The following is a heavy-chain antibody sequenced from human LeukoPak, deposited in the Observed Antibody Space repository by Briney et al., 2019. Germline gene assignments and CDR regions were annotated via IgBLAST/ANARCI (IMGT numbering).Heavy chain of an antibody. CDR3: ASQIYDFWSGYYGHAFDI. CDR2: IYSGGST. Sequence: GGSLRLSCAASGFTFSSCAMSWVRQAPGKGLEWVSVIYSGGSTYYADSVKGRFTISRDNSKNTLYLQMNSLRAEDAAVYYCASQIYDFWSGYYGHAFDIWGQGTMVTVSS. CDR1: GFTFSSCA. D-gene: IGHD3-3*01. V-gene: IGHV3-66*02. J-gene: IGHJ3*02.